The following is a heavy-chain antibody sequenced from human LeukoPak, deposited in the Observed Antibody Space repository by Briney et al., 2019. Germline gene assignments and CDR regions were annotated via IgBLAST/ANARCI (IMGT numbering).Heavy chain of an antibody. CDR2: FDPEDGET. Sequence: ASVKVSCKVSGYTLTELSMHWVRQAPGKGLERMGGFDPEDGETIYAQKFQGRVTMTEDTSTDTAYMELSSLRSEDTAVYYCATARFIAWERWFDPWGQGTLVTVSS. D-gene: IGHD1-26*01. V-gene: IGHV1-24*01. CDR3: ATARFIAWERWFDP. CDR1: GYTLTELS. J-gene: IGHJ5*02.